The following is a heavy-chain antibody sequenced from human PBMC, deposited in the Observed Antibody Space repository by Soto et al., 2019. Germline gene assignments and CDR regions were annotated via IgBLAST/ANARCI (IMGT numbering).Heavy chain of an antibody. D-gene: IGHD6-13*01. CDR3: AREGVAATGTWWFDP. CDR1: GDSMSSYF. J-gene: IGHJ5*02. Sequence: LSLTCAMSGDSMSSYFWNWIRQPAGKGLEWIGRINFSGSTNYNPSLKSRVTMSVDTSKSQFPLRLSSVTAADTAVYYCAREGVAATGTWWFDPWSQGTLVTVSS. CDR2: INFSGST. V-gene: IGHV4-4*07.